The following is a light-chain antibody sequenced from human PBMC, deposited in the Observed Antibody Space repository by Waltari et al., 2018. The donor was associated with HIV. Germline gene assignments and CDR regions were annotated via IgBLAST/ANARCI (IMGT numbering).Light chain of an antibody. CDR3: SSYTSSSTLYV. J-gene: IGLJ1*01. CDR2: EVS. CDR1: SSDVGGYNY. V-gene: IGLV2-14*01. Sequence: QSALTQPASVSGSPGQSITISCTGTSSDVGGYNYVSWYQPHPGQPPKLKIYEVSNRPSGVSKRFSGSKSGNTASLTISGLQAEDEADYYCSSYTSSSTLYVFGTGTKVTVL.